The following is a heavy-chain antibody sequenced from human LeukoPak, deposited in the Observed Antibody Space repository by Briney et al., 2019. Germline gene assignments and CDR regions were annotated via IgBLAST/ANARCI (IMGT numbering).Heavy chain of an antibody. CDR2: INHSGST. CDR3: ARALDYGGNSGDYYYGMDV. V-gene: IGHV4-34*01. Sequence: SETLSLTCAVYGGSFSGYYWSWIRQPPGKGLEWIGEINHSGSTNYNPSLKSRVTISVDTSENQFSLKLSSVTAADTAVYYCARALDYGGNSGDYYYGMDVWGQGTTVTVS. D-gene: IGHD4-23*01. J-gene: IGHJ6*02. CDR1: GGSFSGYY.